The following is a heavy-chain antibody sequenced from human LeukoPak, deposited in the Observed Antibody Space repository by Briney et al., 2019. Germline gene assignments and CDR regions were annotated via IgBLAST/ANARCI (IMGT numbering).Heavy chain of an antibody. CDR2: ISAYNGNT. CDR3: AKGLRGYSYEEGDYFDY. D-gene: IGHD5-18*01. CDR1: GYTFTSYG. J-gene: IGHJ4*02. Sequence: ASVKVSCKASGYTFTSYGITWVRQAPGQGLEWMGWISAYNGNTNYAQKLQGRVTMTTDTSTSTAYMELRSLRSDDTAVYYCAKGLRGYSYEEGDYFDYWGQGTLVTVSS. V-gene: IGHV1-18*01.